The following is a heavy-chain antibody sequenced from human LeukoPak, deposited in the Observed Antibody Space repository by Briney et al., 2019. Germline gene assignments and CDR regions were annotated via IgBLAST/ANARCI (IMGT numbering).Heavy chain of an antibody. D-gene: IGHD7-27*01. CDR3: AGNWADWYYDL. V-gene: IGHV4-4*07. Sequence: SETLSLTCTVSGGSISSYYWTWIRQPAGKGLEWIGRIYTTGSTNYNPSLKSRVTISVDTSKNQFSLKLSSVTAADTAVYYCAGNWADWYYDLWGRGTLVTVSS. CDR1: GGSISSYY. J-gene: IGHJ2*01. CDR2: IYTTGST.